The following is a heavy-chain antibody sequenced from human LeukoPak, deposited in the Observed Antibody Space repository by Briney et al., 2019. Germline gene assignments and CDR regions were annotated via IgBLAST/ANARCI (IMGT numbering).Heavy chain of an antibody. D-gene: IGHD3-10*01. J-gene: IGHJ5*02. CDR1: GGSFSGYY. CDR3: ARSWFPGDWFDP. V-gene: IGHV4-34*01. Sequence: SETLSLTCAVYGGSFSGYYWSWIRQPPGKGLEWIGGINHSGSTNYNPSLKSRVTISVDTSKNQFSLKLSSVTAADTAVYYCARSWFPGDWFDPWGQGTLVTVSS. CDR2: INHSGST.